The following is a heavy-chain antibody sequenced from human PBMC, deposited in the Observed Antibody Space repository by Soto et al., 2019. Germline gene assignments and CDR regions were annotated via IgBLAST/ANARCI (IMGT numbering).Heavy chain of an antibody. V-gene: IGHV3-7*04. CDR1: GFTFSRYW. J-gene: IGHJ3*01. D-gene: IGHD3-22*01. CDR2: IKPDGSEK. CDR3: ARGDFYDVNGPFSDVFDV. Sequence: AGGSLRLSCTASGFTFSRYWMSWVRQAPGKGLEWVANIKPDGSEKFYVDSLKGRFALSRDNAKNSLYLQMNSLRTEDTAVYYCARGDFYDVNGPFSDVFDVWGQGSMVT.